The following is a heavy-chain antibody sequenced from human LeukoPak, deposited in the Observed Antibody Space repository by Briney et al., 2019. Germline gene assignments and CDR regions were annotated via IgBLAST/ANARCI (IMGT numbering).Heavy chain of an antibody. CDR3: ARGYCSSTSCSIFDY. V-gene: IGHV4-59*01. J-gene: IGHJ4*02. D-gene: IGHD2-2*01. CDR1: GGSISSYY. CDR2: IYYSGST. Sequence: SETLSLTCTVSGGSISSYYWSWIRQPPGKGLEWIGYIYYSGSTNYNPSLKSRVTISVDTSKNQFSLKLSSVTAADTAVYYCARGYCSSTSCSIFDYWGQGTLVTVSS.